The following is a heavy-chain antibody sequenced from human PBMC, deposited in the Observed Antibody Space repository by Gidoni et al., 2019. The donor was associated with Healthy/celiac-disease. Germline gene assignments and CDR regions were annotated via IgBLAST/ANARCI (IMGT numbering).Heavy chain of an antibody. J-gene: IGHJ4*02. V-gene: IGHV4-30-4*01. D-gene: IGHD3-10*01. CDR2: IYYSGST. CDR1: GGSISSGDYY. Sequence: QVQLQESGAGLVKPSQTLSLTCTVSGGSISSGDYYWSWIRQPPGKGLELIGYIYYSGSTYYNPSLKSRVTISVDTSKNQFSLKLSSVTAADTAVYYCARMDTMVQGVLDYWGQGTLVTVSS. CDR3: ARMDTMVQGVLDY.